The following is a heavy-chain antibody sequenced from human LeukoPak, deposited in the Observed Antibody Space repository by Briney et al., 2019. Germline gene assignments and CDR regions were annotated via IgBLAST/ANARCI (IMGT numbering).Heavy chain of an antibody. V-gene: IGHV4-31*03. D-gene: IGHD3-10*01. Sequence: SQTLSLTCTVSGGSISSGGYYWSWIRQHPGKGLEWIGYIYYSGSTYYNPSLKSRVTISVDTSKNQFSLKLSSVTAADTAVYYCARALITMVRGVTDWFDPWGQGTRVTVSS. J-gene: IGHJ5*02. CDR1: GGSISSGGYY. CDR2: IYYSGST. CDR3: ARALITMVRGVTDWFDP.